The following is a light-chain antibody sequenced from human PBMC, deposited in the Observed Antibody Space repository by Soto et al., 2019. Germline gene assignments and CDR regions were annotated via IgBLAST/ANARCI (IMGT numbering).Light chain of an antibody. CDR3: QQYNSYTWT. Sequence: DIQITHSPSTLSASVGDRVTITCRASQSISSWLAWYQQRPGKAPKLLIYKASSLQSAVPSRFSGSGSGTEFTLTIRSLQPDDFATYYCQQYNSYTWTFGQGTKVDIK. J-gene: IGKJ1*01. CDR2: KAS. V-gene: IGKV1-5*03. CDR1: QSISSW.